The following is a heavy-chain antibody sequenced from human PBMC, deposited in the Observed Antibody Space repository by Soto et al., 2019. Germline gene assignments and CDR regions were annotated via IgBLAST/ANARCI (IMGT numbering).Heavy chain of an antibody. CDR3: ANTLGSYFDY. CDR2: IYYSGST. D-gene: IGHD1-26*01. CDR1: GGSISSYY. Sequence: PSETLSLTCTVSGGSISSYYWSWIRQPPGKGLEWIGYIYYSGSTNYNPSLKSRVTISVDTSKNQFSLKLSSVTAADTAVYYCANTLGSYFDYWGQGTLVTVSS. V-gene: IGHV4-59*01. J-gene: IGHJ4*02.